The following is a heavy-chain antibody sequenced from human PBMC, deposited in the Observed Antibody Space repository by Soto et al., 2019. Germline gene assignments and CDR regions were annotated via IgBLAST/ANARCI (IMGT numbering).Heavy chain of an antibody. CDR1: GITFRTYD. Sequence: GGSLRLSCSASGITFRTYDMHWVRQAPGKGLEYVSGISGNGANTYYADSVKGRFTISRDNSKNTLYLQMSSLRAEDTAVYYCVGLYSGYWGQGTLVTVSS. CDR3: VGLYSGY. J-gene: IGHJ4*02. V-gene: IGHV3-64D*06. D-gene: IGHD6-13*01. CDR2: ISGNGANT.